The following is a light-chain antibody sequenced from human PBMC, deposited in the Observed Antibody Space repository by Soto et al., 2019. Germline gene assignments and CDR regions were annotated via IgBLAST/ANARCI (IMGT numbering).Light chain of an antibody. CDR1: SSDVGGNNY. J-gene: IGLJ1*01. Sequence: QSALTQPASGSGSPGQSITISCTGASSDVGGNNYVSWYQHLPGKAPKLMIYDVGSRPSGVSSRFSGSKSGNTASLAISGLQAEDEADYYCNSYREDHPRFYVFGTGTKVTVL. CDR3: NSYREDHPRFYV. CDR2: DVG. V-gene: IGLV2-14*03.